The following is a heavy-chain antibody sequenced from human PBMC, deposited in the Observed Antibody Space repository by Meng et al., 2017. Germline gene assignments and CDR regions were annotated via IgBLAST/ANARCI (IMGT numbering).Heavy chain of an antibody. CDR3: ARDRGAVAGTNFDY. CDR2: IYHSGST. CDR1: GGSRSSSNW. V-gene: IGHV4-4*02. D-gene: IGHD6-19*01. J-gene: IGHJ4*02. Sequence: QASVPCLVQPSWSLSLPCAVSGGSRSSSNWWSWVRQPPGKGLEWIGEIYHSGSTNYNPSLKSRVTISVDKSKNQFSLKLSSVTAADTAVYYCARDRGAVAGTNFDYWGQGTLVTVSS.